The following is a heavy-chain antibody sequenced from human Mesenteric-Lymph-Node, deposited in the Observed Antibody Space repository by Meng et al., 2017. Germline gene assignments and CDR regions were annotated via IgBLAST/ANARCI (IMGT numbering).Heavy chain of an antibody. CDR3: ARMTVNSVNSAYDSNFDY. J-gene: IGHJ4*02. Sequence: SETLSLTCTASGGSISSYYWSWIRQPAGKGLEWIGRIYTSGSTNYNPSLKSRVTMSVDTSKNQFSLKLSSVTAADTAVYYCARMTVNSVNSAYDSNFDYWGQGTLVTVSS. CDR1: GGSISSYY. V-gene: IGHV4-4*07. CDR2: IYTSGST. D-gene: IGHD5-12*01.